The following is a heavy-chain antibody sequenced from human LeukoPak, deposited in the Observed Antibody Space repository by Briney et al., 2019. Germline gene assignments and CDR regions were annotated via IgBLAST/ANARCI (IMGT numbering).Heavy chain of an antibody. CDR1: GGSISSSSYY. D-gene: IGHD2-21*01. V-gene: IGHV4-39*07. CDR2: IYHSGST. Sequence: TSETLSLTCTVSGGSISSSSYYWGWIRQPPGKGLEWIGSIYHSGSTYYNPSLKSRVTISVDTSKNQFSLKLSSVTAADTAVYYCARDFHLVGVGNWFDPWGQGTLVTVSS. J-gene: IGHJ5*02. CDR3: ARDFHLVGVGNWFDP.